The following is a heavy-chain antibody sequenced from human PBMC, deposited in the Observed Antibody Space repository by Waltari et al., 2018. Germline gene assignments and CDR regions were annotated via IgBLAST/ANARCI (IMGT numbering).Heavy chain of an antibody. CDR2: LCSDGTT. Sequence: EVQLLESGGGSVQPGGSLRLSCAASGFTFITYAMTWVRQAPGKGLEWVSLLCSDGTTYYADSVKGRFSVSRDNSKNTLYLQMNSLRVEDTAIYYCANRGLDYGDQGKDYWGQGTLVTVSS. D-gene: IGHD4-17*01. V-gene: IGHV3-23*03. J-gene: IGHJ4*02. CDR1: GFTFITYA. CDR3: ANRGLDYGDQGKDY.